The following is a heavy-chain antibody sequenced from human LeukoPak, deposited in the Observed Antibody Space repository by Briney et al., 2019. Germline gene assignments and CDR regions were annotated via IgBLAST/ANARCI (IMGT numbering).Heavy chain of an antibody. D-gene: IGHD6-13*01. CDR2: ISSSSSYI. J-gene: IGHJ4*02. Sequence: PGGSLRLYCAASGFTFSSYSVNWVRQAPGKGLEWESSISSSSSYIYYADSVKGRFTISRDNAKNSLYLQMNSLRAEDTAVYYCARDKAAAAGTFDYWGQGTLVTVSS. CDR1: GFTFSSYS. V-gene: IGHV3-21*01. CDR3: ARDKAAAAGTFDY.